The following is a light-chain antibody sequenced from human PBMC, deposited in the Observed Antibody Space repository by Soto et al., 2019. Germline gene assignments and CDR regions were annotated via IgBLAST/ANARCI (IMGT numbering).Light chain of an antibody. CDR1: SSDIGTYDY. J-gene: IGLJ1*01. V-gene: IGLV2-8*01. CDR3: SSYAGSNNFV. CDR2: EVS. Sequence: QSALTQPPSASGSPGQSVTISCTGTSSDIGTYDYVSWYQQHPGKAPKLMIYEVSERPSGVPDRFSGSKSSNTASLTVSGLQAEDEADYYCSSYAGSNNFVFGTGTKVTVL.